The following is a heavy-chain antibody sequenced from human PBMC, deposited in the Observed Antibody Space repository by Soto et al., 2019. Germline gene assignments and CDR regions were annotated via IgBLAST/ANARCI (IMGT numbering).Heavy chain of an antibody. CDR1: GYSISSGYY. CDR3: ARVVITFGSVWFDP. CDR2: IYHSGST. J-gene: IGHJ5*02. D-gene: IGHD3-22*01. Sequence: SETLSLTCAVSGYSISSGYYWGWIRQPPGKGLEWIGSIYHSGSTYYNPSLKSRVTISVDTPKNQFSLKLSSVTAADTAVYYCARVVITFGSVWFDPWGQGTLVTVS. V-gene: IGHV4-38-2*01.